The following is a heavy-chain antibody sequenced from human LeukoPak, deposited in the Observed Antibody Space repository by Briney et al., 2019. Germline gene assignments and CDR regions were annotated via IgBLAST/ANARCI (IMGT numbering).Heavy chain of an antibody. D-gene: IGHD2-15*01. CDR2: IYDSGST. CDR1: GASIRSGDYY. J-gene: IGHJ3*02. V-gene: IGHV4-30-4*01. Sequence: PSETLSLACTVSGASIRSGDYYWSWIRQPPGKGLEWIGYIYDSGSTYYNPSLKSRITISVDTSENRFSLKLSSVTATDTAVYYCARDCSGGSCYGAFDIWGQGTMVTVSS. CDR3: ARDCSGGSCYGAFDI.